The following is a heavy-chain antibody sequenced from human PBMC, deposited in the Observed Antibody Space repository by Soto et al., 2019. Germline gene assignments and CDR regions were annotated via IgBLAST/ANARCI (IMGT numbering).Heavy chain of an antibody. CDR1: GGSISSGGYS. CDR2: IFHIGST. Sequence: SETLSLTCAVSGGSISSGGYSWSWIRQPPGKGLEWIGYIFHIGSTYYNPSLKSRVTISINKSDNHFSLKLSSVTAADTAIYYCDRRRGGDFEYWGQGILVTVSS. CDR3: DRRRGGDFEY. J-gene: IGHJ4*02. V-gene: IGHV4-30-2*01.